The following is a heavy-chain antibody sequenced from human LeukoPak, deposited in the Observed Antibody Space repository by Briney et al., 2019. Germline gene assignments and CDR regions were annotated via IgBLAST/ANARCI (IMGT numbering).Heavy chain of an antibody. V-gene: IGHV1-2*02. CDR3: ARGVVQLWLPPYYFDY. J-gene: IGHJ4*02. Sequence: ASVKVSCKASGYTFTGYYMHWVRQAPGQGLEWMGWINPNSGGTNYAQKFQGRVTMTRDTSISTAYMELSRLRSDDTAVYYCARGVVQLWLPPYYFDYWGQGTLVTVSS. CDR1: GYTFTGYY. D-gene: IGHD5-18*01. CDR2: INPNSGGT.